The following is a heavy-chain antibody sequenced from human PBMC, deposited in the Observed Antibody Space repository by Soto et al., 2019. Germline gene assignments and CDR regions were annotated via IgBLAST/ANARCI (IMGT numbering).Heavy chain of an antibody. V-gene: IGHV3-13*05. J-gene: IGHJ6*02. Sequence: EVQLVESGGGLVQPGGSLILSCEASGFTFRNYDMHWFRQGTGIGLEWVSGISAAGDPDYSDSVEGRFTISRENAQNSFFLQMNSLRVGDTAVYYCARTDRDFYGLDVWGQGTTVIVSS. CDR2: ISAAGDP. CDR3: ARTDRDFYGLDV. CDR1: GFTFRNYD.